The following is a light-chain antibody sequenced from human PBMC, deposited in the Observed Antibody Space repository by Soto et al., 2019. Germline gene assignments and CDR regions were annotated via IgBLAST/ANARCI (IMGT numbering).Light chain of an antibody. CDR3: EARYRYSWS. J-gene: IGKJ1*01. CDR2: DAS. Sequence: SSLSASVGDRVTITCRASQTISSWLAWYQQKTGKAPKLLIFDASTLESGVPSRFSGSGSGTTFTLTISSLQFEHFATYDFEARYRYSWSFGHGTKV. V-gene: IGKV1-5*01. CDR1: QTISSW.